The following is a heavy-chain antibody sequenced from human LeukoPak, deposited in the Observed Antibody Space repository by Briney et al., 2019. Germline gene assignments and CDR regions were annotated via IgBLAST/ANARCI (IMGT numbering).Heavy chain of an antibody. CDR2: IYYSGST. J-gene: IGHJ6*03. CDR1: GGSISSYY. D-gene: IGHD1-1*01. Sequence: SETLSLTCTVSGGSISSYYWSWIRQPPGKGLEWIGYIYYSGSTNYNPSLKSRVTISVDTSKNQFSLKLSSVTAADTAVYYCATLGGNGYYYMDVWGKGTTVTISS. CDR3: ATLGGNGYYYMDV. V-gene: IGHV4-59*01.